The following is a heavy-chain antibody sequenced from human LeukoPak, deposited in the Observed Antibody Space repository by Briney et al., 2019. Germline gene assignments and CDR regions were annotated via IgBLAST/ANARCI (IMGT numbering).Heavy chain of an antibody. CDR1: GFTFSSYG. CDR3: AANLWFGELLLPFDY. D-gene: IGHD3-10*01. CDR2: IWYDESNK. Sequence: GGSLRLSCAASGFTFSSYGMHWVRQAPGKGLEWVAVIWYDESNKYYADSVKGRFTISRDNSKNTVYLQMNSLRAEDTAVYYCAANLWFGELLLPFDYWGQGTLVTVSS. J-gene: IGHJ4*02. V-gene: IGHV3-33*01.